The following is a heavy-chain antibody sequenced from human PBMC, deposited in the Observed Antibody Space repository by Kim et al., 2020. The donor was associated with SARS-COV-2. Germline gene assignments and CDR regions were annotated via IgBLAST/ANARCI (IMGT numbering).Heavy chain of an antibody. CDR2: IYTSGST. CDR3: AREPPKLKGAHTYYYYGMDV. J-gene: IGHJ6*02. CDR1: GGSISSYY. D-gene: IGHD1-7*01. Sequence: SETLSLTCTVSGGSISSYYWSWIRQPAGKGLEWIGRIYTSGSTNYNPSLKSRVTMSVDTSKNQFSLKLSSVTAADTAVYYCAREPPKLKGAHTYYYYGMDVWGQGTTVTVSS. V-gene: IGHV4-4*07.